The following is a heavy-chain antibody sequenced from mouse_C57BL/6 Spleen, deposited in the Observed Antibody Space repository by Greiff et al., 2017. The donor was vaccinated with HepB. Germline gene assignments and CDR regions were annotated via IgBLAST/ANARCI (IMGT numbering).Heavy chain of an antibody. V-gene: IGHV1-69*01. CDR1: GYTFTSYW. J-gene: IGHJ1*03. CDR3: ARPMVTTWYFDV. D-gene: IGHD2-2*01. Sequence: QVQLQQPGAELVMPGASVKLSCKASGYTFTSYWMHWVKQRPGQGLEWIGEIDPSDSYTNYNQKFKGKSTLTVDKSSSTAYMQLSSLTSEDSAVYYCARPMVTTWYFDVWGTGTTVTVSS. CDR2: IDPSDSYT.